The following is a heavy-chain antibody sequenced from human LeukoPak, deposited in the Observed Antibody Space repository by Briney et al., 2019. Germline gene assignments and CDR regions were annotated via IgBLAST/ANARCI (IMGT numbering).Heavy chain of an antibody. Sequence: PGGSLRLSCAASGFTFSSYAMSWVRQAPGKGRERVSAISGSGGSTYYADSVKGRFTISRDNSKTTMYLQMNSLRAEDTAVYYCAKDRRIAAAGRLFDPWGQGTLVTVSS. CDR2: ISGSGGST. D-gene: IGHD6-13*01. V-gene: IGHV3-23*01. CDR1: GFTFSSYA. J-gene: IGHJ5*02. CDR3: AKDRRIAAAGRLFDP.